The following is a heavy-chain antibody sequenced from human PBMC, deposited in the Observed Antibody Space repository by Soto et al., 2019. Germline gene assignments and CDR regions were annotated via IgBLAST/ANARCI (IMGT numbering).Heavy chain of an antibody. V-gene: IGHV1-18*01. CDR2: ISAYNGNT. CDR1: GYTFTSYG. CDR3: AICGQDYYYYYGMDV. J-gene: IGHJ6*02. Sequence: GASVKVSCKASGYTFTSYGISWVRQAPGQGLEWMGWISAYNGNTNYAQKLQGRVTMTTDTSTSTAYMELRSLRSDDTAVYYCAICGQDYYYYYGMDVWGQGTTVNVSS. D-gene: IGHD1-26*01.